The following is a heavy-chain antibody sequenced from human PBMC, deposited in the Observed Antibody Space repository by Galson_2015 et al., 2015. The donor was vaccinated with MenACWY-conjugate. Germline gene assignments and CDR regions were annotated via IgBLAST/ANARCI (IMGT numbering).Heavy chain of an antibody. CDR1: GGTFSSYA. V-gene: IGHV1-69*06. D-gene: IGHD2-2*01. CDR3: ARSIAGSTVPFDY. Sequence: SVKVSCKASGGTFSSYAFSWVRQAPGQGLEWMGEIIPLFGTTSFAQNFQARVTIIADKSTSTAYMELSSLRSEDTAVYYCARSIAGSTVPFDYWGQGTLITVSS. J-gene: IGHJ4*02. CDR2: IIPLFGTT.